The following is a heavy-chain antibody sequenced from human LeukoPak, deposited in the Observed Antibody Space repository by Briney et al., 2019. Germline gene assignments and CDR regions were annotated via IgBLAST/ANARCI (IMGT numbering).Heavy chain of an antibody. CDR1: GGSISSYY. Sequence: SETLSLTCTVSGGSISSYYWSWIRQPPGKGLEWIGYIYYSGSTNYNPSLKSRVTISVDTSKNQFSLKLSSVTAADTAVYYCARVVQELLWFGELPNWFDPWGQGTLVTVSS. V-gene: IGHV4-59*01. CDR2: IYYSGST. J-gene: IGHJ5*02. CDR3: ARVVQELLWFGELPNWFDP. D-gene: IGHD3-10*01.